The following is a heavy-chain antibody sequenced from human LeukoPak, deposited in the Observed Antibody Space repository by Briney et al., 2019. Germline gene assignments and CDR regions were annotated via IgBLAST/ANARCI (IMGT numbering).Heavy chain of an antibody. D-gene: IGHD6-19*01. CDR3: ARLRYSSGWYLDY. V-gene: IGHV4-30-2*01. CDR2: IYHSGST. J-gene: IGHJ4*02. Sequence: PSETLSLTCAVSGGFISSGGYSWSWIRQPPGKGLEWIGYIYHSGSTYYNPSLKSRVTISVDRSKNQFSLKLSSVTAADTAVYYCARLRYSSGWYLDYWGQGTLVTVSS. CDR1: GGFISSGGYS.